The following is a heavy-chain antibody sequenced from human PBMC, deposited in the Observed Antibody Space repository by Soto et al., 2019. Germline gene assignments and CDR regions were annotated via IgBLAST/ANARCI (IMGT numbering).Heavy chain of an antibody. J-gene: IGHJ6*02. CDR1: GFTFSDYG. V-gene: IGHV3-21*01. Sequence: EVQLVESGGGLVRPGGSLRLSCAASGFTFSDYGMNWVRQAPGKGLECVSSISSSSTYIYYGDSVKGRFTISRDNAKNSLYLQMNSLRAEDTAVYYCARGDYYYYGSDVWCQGTTLTVSS. CDR3: ARGDYYYYGSDV. CDR2: ISSSSTYI.